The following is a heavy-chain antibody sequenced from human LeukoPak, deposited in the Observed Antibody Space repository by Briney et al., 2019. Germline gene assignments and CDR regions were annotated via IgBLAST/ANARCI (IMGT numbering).Heavy chain of an antibody. J-gene: IGHJ3*02. Sequence: GGSLRLSCAASGFTFSSYWMHWVRQAPGKGLVWVSRINSDGSSTSYADSVRGRFTISRDNAKNTLYLQMNSLRAEDTAVYYCASPEEDCGGDCSDAFDIWGQGTMVTVSS. V-gene: IGHV3-74*01. D-gene: IGHD2-21*02. CDR3: ASPEEDCGGDCSDAFDI. CDR2: INSDGSST. CDR1: GFTFSSYW.